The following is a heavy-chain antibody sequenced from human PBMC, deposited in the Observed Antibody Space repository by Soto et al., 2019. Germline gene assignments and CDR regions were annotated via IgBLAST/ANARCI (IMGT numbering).Heavy chain of an antibody. V-gene: IGHV1-69*13. CDR1: GGTFSSYA. CDR3: AYSGSYQYYFDY. D-gene: IGHD1-26*01. J-gene: IGHJ4*02. CDR2: IIPIFGTA. Sequence: GASVKVSCKASGGTFSSYAISWVRQAPGQGLEWMGGIIPIFGTANYAQKFQGRVTITADESTSTAYMELSSLRSEDTAVYYCAYSGSYQYYFDYWGQGTLVTVSS.